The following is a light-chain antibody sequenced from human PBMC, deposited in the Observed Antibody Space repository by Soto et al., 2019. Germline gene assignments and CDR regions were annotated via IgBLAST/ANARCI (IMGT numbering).Light chain of an antibody. J-gene: IGLJ2*01. CDR2: EAT. CDR3: CAYAGSGNVV. CDR1: SSDVGSYNL. Sequence: QSALTQPASVSGSPEQSITISCTGTSSDVGSYNLVSWYQQHPGKAPKVMIYEATKRPSGVSTRFSGCKSGKTASLTISGLQDEDEADDYCCAYAGSGNVVFGGGTQLTVL. V-gene: IGLV2-23*01.